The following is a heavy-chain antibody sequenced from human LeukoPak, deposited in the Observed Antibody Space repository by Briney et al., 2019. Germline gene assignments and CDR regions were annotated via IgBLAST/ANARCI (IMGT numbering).Heavy chain of an antibody. CDR2: FYDSGNT. D-gene: IGHD5-24*01. CDR3: AREMATIPNWFDP. V-gene: IGHV4-38-2*02. Sequence: SETLSLTCTVSGYSISSGYYWGWIRQPPGKGLEWIGSFYDSGNTYYNPSLKSRVTISVDTSKNQFSLKVRSVTAADTAVYFCAREMATIPNWFDPWGQGTLVTVSS. J-gene: IGHJ5*02. CDR1: GYSISSGYY.